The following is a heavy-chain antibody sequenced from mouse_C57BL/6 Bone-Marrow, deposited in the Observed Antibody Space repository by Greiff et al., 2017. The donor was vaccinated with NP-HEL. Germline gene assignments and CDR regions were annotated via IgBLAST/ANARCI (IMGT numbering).Heavy chain of an antibody. V-gene: IGHV1-47*01. D-gene: IGHD2-3*01. CDR3: ARNDGYYKFSFAY. Sequence: VKLQESGAELVKPGASVKMSCKASGYTFTTYPIEWMKQNHGKSLEWIGNFHPYNDDTKYNEKFKGKATLTVEKSSSTVYLELSRLTSDDSAVYYCARNDGYYKFSFAYWGQGTLVTVS. J-gene: IGHJ3*01. CDR2: FHPYNDDT. CDR1: GYTFTTYP.